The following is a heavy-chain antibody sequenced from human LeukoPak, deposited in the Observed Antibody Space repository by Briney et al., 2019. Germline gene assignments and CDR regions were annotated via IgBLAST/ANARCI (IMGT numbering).Heavy chain of an antibody. D-gene: IGHD4-17*01. Sequence: PSETLSLTCTVSGGSISSSSYYWSWIRQPAGKGLEWIGRIYTSGSTNYNPSLKSRVTMSVDTSKNQFSLKLSSVTAADTAVYYCARTTYGDSDNFDYWGQGTLVTVSS. CDR2: IYTSGST. CDR3: ARTTYGDSDNFDY. J-gene: IGHJ4*02. V-gene: IGHV4-61*02. CDR1: GGSISSSSYY.